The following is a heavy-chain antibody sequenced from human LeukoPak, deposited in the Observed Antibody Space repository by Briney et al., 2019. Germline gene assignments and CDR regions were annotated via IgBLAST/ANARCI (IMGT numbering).Heavy chain of an antibody. CDR3: AKARMVRGEVGLDY. Sequence: GGSLRLSCAASGFTFSSYGMHWVRQAPGKGLEWVAFIRYDGSNKYYADSVKGRFTISRDNSRNTLYLQMNSLRAEDTAVYYCAKARMVRGEVGLDYWGQGTLVTVSS. CDR2: IRYDGSNK. CDR1: GFTFSSYG. D-gene: IGHD3-10*01. J-gene: IGHJ4*02. V-gene: IGHV3-30*02.